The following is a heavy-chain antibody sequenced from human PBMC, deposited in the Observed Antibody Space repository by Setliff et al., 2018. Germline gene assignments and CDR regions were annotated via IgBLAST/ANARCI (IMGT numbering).Heavy chain of an antibody. Sequence: GGSLRLSCAASAFPFSISSMHWVRQAPGKGLEWVSSISDISFHIYYSDSVKGRFTISRENVKNSLYLQMNSLIADDTAVYYCATSAANGGHDPFDIWGQGTLVTVSS. D-gene: IGHD6-25*01. CDR1: AFPFSISS. CDR2: ISDISFHI. J-gene: IGHJ3*02. CDR3: ATSAANGGHDPFDI. V-gene: IGHV3-21*01.